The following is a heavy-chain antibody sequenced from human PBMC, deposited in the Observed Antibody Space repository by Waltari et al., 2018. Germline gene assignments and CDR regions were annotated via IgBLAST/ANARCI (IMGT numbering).Heavy chain of an antibody. CDR2: IDPSDSYT. CDR1: GYDLSTYW. D-gene: IGHD1-1*01. J-gene: IGHJ6*03. CDR3: ARTSTRDFYYMDV. V-gene: IGHV5-10-1*01. Sequence: EVQLLQSGAEVKKPGESLRISCEGSGYDLSTYWITWVRHMPGKGLEWMGRIDPSDSYTNYSPSFRGHVTISVDRSISTAYIQWSGLRASDTAIYYCARTSTRDFYYMDVWGKGTTVTVSS.